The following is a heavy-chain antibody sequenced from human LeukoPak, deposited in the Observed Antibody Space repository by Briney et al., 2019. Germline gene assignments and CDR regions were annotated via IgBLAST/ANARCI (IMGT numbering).Heavy chain of an antibody. Sequence: GGSLRLSCAASGFIFSCYSMNWVRQAPGKGLEWVSTISNSSSYIYYADSVKGRFTISRDNAKNSLYLQMNSLRAEDTGVYYCARRVAVADNYFDYWGQGTLVTVSS. CDR2: ISNSSSYI. CDR1: GFIFSCYS. J-gene: IGHJ4*02. V-gene: IGHV3-21*01. D-gene: IGHD6-19*01. CDR3: ARRVAVADNYFDY.